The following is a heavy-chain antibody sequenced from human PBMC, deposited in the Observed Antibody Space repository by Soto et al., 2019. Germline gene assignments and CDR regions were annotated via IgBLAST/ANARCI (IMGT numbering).Heavy chain of an antibody. Sequence: QVQLVQSGAEVKKPGASVKVSCKASGYTFTNYFIHWVRQAPGQGLEWMGIINPTGGSTSYAQKFQGRVTMTRDTSTTTVYMELSSLRSEDTAVYYCARVRRLGSNGYTNYWYFDFWGRGTLVTVSS. CDR1: GYTFTNYF. CDR3: ARVRRLGSNGYTNYWYFDF. J-gene: IGHJ2*01. V-gene: IGHV1-46*03. CDR2: INPTGGST. D-gene: IGHD3-22*01.